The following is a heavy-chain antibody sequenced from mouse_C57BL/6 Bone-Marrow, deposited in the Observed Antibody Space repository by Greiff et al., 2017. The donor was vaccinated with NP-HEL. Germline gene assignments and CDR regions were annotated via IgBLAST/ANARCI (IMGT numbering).Heavy chain of an antibody. J-gene: IGHJ3*01. CDR1: VYTFTSYW. CDR3: ARGGSSGYVGFAY. V-gene: IGHV1-59*01. CDR2: IDPSDSYT. Sequence: QVQLQQPGAELVRPGTSVKLSCKASVYTFTSYWMHWVKQRPGQGLEWIGVIDPSDSYTNYNQKFKGKATLTVDTSSSTAYMQLSSLTSEDSAVYYCARGGSSGYVGFAYWGQGTLVTVSA. D-gene: IGHD3-2*02.